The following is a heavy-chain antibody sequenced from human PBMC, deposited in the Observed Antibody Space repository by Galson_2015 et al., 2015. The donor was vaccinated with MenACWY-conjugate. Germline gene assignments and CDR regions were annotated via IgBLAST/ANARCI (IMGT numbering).Heavy chain of an antibody. CDR1: GFAFSNYN. CDR2: IRGSGDGT. Sequence: SLRLSCAASGFAFSNYNLHWVRQAPGKGLEYVAAIRGSGDGTYYADSVKGRFTISRDNSKNTLSLHMSSLRTEDTAVYYCATAARGDNPGELYWGQGTLVAVSS. J-gene: IGHJ4*02. V-gene: IGHV3-64D*06. D-gene: IGHD5-18*01. CDR3: ATAARGDNPGELY.